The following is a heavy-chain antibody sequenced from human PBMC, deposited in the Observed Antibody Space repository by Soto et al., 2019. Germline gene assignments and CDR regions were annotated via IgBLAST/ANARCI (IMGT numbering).Heavy chain of an antibody. CDR3: TRDMSGPRDY. V-gene: IGHV3-74*01. D-gene: IGHD3-10*02. Sequence: GGSLGLSCTASGFTFSSFWMHWVRQVPGKGLVWVSHINTDGSYTSNADSVKGRFTISRDNAKNTLYLQMNSLRVEDTAVYYCTRDMSGPRDYWGQGTLVTVSS. CDR1: GFTFSSFW. J-gene: IGHJ4*02. CDR2: INTDGSYT.